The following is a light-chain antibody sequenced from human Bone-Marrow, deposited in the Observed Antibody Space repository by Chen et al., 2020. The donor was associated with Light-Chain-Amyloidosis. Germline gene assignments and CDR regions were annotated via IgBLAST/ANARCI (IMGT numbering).Light chain of an antibody. V-gene: IGLV3-21*02. CDR1: NIGSTS. Sequence: SYVLTQPSSVSVAPGQTATIACGGNNIGSTSVHWYQQTPGQAPLLVVYDDSDRPSGIPGRLSGSNSGNAATLTIRGDEAGDEADYYCQVWDRSSDRPVFGGGTKLTVL. CDR3: QVWDRSSDRPV. CDR2: DDS. J-gene: IGLJ3*02.